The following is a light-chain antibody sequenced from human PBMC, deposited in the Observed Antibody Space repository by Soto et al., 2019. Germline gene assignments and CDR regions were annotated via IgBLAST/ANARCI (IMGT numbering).Light chain of an antibody. Sequence: QSVLTQPPSASGTPGQRVTISCSGSSSNIGSNTVNWYQQLPGTAPKLLIYSNYQRPSGVPDRFSGSKSGTSASLAISGRQSEDEADYFCAAWDDSLNGYVFGTGTKLTVL. CDR3: AAWDDSLNGYV. CDR2: SNY. CDR1: SSNIGSNT. J-gene: IGLJ1*01. V-gene: IGLV1-44*01.